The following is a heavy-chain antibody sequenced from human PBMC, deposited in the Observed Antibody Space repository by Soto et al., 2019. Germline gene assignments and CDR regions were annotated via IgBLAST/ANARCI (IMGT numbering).Heavy chain of an antibody. CDR1: CGSISSGGYS. Sequence: SETLSLTCAVSCGSISSGGYSWSWIRQPPGKGLECIGYIYHSGSTYYNPSLKSRVTISVDRSKNQFSLKLSSVTAADTAVYYCASRPSGSGFDPWGQGTLVTVS. CDR3: ASRPSGSGFDP. CDR2: IYHSGST. D-gene: IGHD1-26*01. J-gene: IGHJ5*02. V-gene: IGHV4-30-2*01.